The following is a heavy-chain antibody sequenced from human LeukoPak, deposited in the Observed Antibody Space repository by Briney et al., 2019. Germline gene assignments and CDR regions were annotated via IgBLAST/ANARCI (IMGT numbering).Heavy chain of an antibody. J-gene: IGHJ4*02. CDR3: VRGGGSCGS. Sequence: QTLSLTRAISGDSVSCNSTAWNWIRQSPSRGLEWVGRTYYRAKWDNGYAVSVKSRITIKPDTSKNQFCMQLTSLTPEDTAVYYCVRGGGSCGSWGPGTLVTVSS. V-gene: IGHV6-1*01. D-gene: IGHD2-15*01. CDR1: GDSVSCNSTA. CDR2: TYYRAKWDN.